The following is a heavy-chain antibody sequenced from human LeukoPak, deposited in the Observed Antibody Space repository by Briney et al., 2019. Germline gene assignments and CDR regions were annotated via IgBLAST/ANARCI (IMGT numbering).Heavy chain of an antibody. Sequence: GSLRLSCAASGFTFSSYAMSWVRQAPGMGLEWVSAISGSGGSTYYADSVKGRFTISRDNSKNTLYLQMNSLRAEDTAVYYCAKDAERWVQYNWFDPWGQGTLVTVSS. D-gene: IGHD5-24*01. CDR3: AKDAERWVQYNWFDP. CDR1: GFTFSSYA. J-gene: IGHJ5*02. V-gene: IGHV3-23*01. CDR2: ISGSGGST.